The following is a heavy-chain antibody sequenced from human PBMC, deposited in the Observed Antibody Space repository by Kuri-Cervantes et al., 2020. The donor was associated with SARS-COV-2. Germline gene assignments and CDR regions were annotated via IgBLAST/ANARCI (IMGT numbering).Heavy chain of an antibody. V-gene: IGHV3-30-3*01. J-gene: IGHJ4*02. Sequence: GGSLRLSCAASGFTFSSYAMHWVRQAPGKGLEWVAVISYDGSNKYYADSVKGRFTISRDNSKNTLYLQMNSLRAEDTAVYYCAREEVLNFDYWGQGTLVTVSS. CDR3: AREEVLNFDY. CDR1: GFTFSSYA. D-gene: IGHD3-10*01. CDR2: ISYDGSNK.